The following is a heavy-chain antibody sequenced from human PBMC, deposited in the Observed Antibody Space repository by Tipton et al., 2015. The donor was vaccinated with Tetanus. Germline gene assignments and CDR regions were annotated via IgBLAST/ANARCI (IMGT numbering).Heavy chain of an antibody. CDR3: ARSAVNWFDP. Sequence: TLSLTCAVYGASFSDYYWSWIRQAPGKGLEWIGEINHSGSTNHNPSLKSRVTLSVDTSKNQFSLKLRSVTAADTAVYYCARSAVNWFDPWGQGTLVTVSS. J-gene: IGHJ5*02. CDR2: INHSGST. CDR1: GASFSDYY. V-gene: IGHV4-34*01.